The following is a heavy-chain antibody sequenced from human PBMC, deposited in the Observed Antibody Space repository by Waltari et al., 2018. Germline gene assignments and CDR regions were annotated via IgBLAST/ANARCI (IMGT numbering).Heavy chain of an antibody. V-gene: IGHV3-30*04. CDR2: ISYDGSNK. J-gene: IGHJ4*02. CDR1: GFTFSSYA. Sequence: QVQLVESGGGVVQPGRSLRLSCAASGFTFSSYAMHWVHQAPGKGLEWVAVISYDGSNKYYVDSVKGRFTISRDNSKNTLYLQMNSLRAEDTAVYYCARPRTAVAGNYFDYWGQGTLVTVSS. D-gene: IGHD3-10*01. CDR3: ARPRTAVAGNYFDY.